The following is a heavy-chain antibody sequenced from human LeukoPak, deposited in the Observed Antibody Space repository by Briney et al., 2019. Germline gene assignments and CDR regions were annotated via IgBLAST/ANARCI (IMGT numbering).Heavy chain of an antibody. Sequence: PGGSLRLSCVAFGFTFSRYDVHWVRQAPGKGLEWVAVTSDDGKKKIYADSVKGRFTISRDNSKNTLYLQMNSLRAEDTAVYYCAELGITMIGGVWGKGTTVTISS. V-gene: IGHV3-30*04. CDR1: GFTFSRYD. CDR3: AELGITMIGGV. D-gene: IGHD3-10*02. J-gene: IGHJ6*04. CDR2: TSDDGKKK.